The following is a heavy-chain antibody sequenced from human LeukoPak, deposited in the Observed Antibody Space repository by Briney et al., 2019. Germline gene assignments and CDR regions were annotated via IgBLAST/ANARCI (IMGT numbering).Heavy chain of an antibody. CDR1: GYRFTTYW. J-gene: IGHJ6*03. V-gene: IGHV5-51*01. CDR3: ARGFYGGYYYYYYMDV. CDR2: IYPGDSDT. Sequence: NHGESLKISCKGSGYRFTTYWIGWVRQMPGEGLEWMGIIYPGDSDTRYSPSFEGQVTISADRSISTAYLQWSSLKASDTAMYYCARGFYGGYYYYYYMDVWGKGTTVTVSS. D-gene: IGHD4/OR15-4a*01.